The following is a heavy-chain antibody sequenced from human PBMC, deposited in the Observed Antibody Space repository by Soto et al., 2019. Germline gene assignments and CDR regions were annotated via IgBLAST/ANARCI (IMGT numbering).Heavy chain of an antibody. D-gene: IGHD2-2*01. CDR1: GYTFTSYG. CDR2: ISAYNGNT. V-gene: IGHV1-18*01. J-gene: IGHJ4*02. CDR3: ARDYCREGYCSSTSCSFFDY. Sequence: ASVKVSCKASGYTFTSYGISWVRQAPGQGLEWMGWISAYNGNTNYAQKLQGRVTMNTDTSTCTAYMDLRSLRSDDTAVYYCARDYCREGYCSSTSCSFFDYWGQGTLVTVSS.